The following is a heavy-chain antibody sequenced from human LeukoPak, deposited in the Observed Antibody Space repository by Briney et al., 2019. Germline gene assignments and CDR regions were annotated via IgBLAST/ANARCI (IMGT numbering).Heavy chain of an antibody. D-gene: IGHD3-3*01. CDR3: ARHDDGAVDY. CDR2: IYPSDSET. V-gene: IGHV5-51*01. J-gene: IGHJ4*02. Sequence: GESLKISCKGSGYSFTSYWIGWVRQMPGKGLEWMGIIYPSDSETRYSPSFQGQVTFSADKSSSTAYLQWSSLKASDTAMYYCARHDDGAVDYWGQGTLVTVSS. CDR1: GYSFTSYW.